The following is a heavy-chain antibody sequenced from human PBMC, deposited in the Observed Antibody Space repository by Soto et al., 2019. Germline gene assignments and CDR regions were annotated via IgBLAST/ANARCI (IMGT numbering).Heavy chain of an antibody. Sequence: VKVSCKAFGYNFTSRYTHWQRQAPGGGLGWVGGLEAGGGSTTHAQKFQGRVSMTRDTSTSTVYMELSSLRSEHPVMYYSARLIAAARPNGFDPVGQGTLVTV. J-gene: IGHJ5*02. CDR1: GYNFTSRY. CDR3: ARLIAAARPNGFDP. CDR2: LEAGGGST. V-gene: IGHV1-46*01. D-gene: IGHD6-13*01.